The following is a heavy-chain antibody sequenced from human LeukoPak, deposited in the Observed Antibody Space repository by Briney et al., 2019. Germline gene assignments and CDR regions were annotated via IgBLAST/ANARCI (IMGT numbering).Heavy chain of an antibody. J-gene: IGHJ6*03. D-gene: IGHD1-7*01. CDR1: GFTFDDYG. V-gene: IGHV3-20*04. Sequence: GGSLRLSCAASGFTFDDYGVSWVRQAPGKGLEWVSGINWNGGSTGYADSVKGRFTISRDNAKNSLYLQMNSLRAEDTALYYCARRGTGTYYYYNYYMDVWGKGTTVTVSS. CDR2: INWNGGST. CDR3: ARRGTGTYYYYNYYMDV.